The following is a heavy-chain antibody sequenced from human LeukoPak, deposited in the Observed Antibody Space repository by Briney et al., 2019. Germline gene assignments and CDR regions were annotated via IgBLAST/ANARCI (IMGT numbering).Heavy chain of an antibody. D-gene: IGHD6-19*01. CDR2: FSGSITKT. CDR3: AKQRAGSAWFTLDF. V-gene: IGHV3-23*01. CDR1: GFTFTTHA. J-gene: IGHJ4*02. Sequence: AGGSLRLSCVASGFTFTTHAMSWVRQAPGKGLEWVSAFSGSITKTYYANSVKGRFTVSRDNSRNTLYLQMSSLRAEDMALYYCAKQRAGSAWFTLDFWGPGTLVTVSS.